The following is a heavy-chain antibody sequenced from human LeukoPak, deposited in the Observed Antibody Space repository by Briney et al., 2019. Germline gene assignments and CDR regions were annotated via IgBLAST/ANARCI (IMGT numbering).Heavy chain of an antibody. D-gene: IGHD3-16*01. CDR2: IYSDNT. V-gene: IGHV3-53*01. Sequence: GGSLRLSCTVSGFTVSSNSMSWVRQAPGKGLEWVSFIYSDNTHYSDSVKGRFTISRDNSKNTLYLQMNSLRAEDTAVYYCAKVGSGDYYGYKGVVDYWGQGTLVTVSS. J-gene: IGHJ4*02. CDR3: AKVGSGDYYGYKGVVDY. CDR1: GFTVSSNS.